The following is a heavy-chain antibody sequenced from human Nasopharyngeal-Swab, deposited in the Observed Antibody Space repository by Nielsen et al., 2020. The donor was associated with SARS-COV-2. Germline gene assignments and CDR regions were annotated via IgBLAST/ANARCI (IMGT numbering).Heavy chain of an antibody. CDR2: INHSGST. J-gene: IGHJ6*02. CDR1: GGSISSSSYY. D-gene: IGHD6-13*01. CDR3: ARFIAAAGPYYYYGMDV. Sequence: SETLSLTCTVSGGSISSSSYYWGWIRQPPGKGLEWIGEINHSGSTNYNPSLKSRVTISVDTSKNQFSLKLSSVTAADTAVYYCARFIAAAGPYYYYGMDVWGQGTTVTVSS. V-gene: IGHV4-39*07.